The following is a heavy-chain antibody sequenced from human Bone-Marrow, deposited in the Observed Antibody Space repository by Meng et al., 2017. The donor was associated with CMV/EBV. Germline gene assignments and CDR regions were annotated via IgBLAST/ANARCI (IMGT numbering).Heavy chain of an antibody. D-gene: IGHD2-2*01. V-gene: IGHV3-33*01. J-gene: IGHJ6*02. CDR2: IWYDGSNK. Sequence: GESLKISCAASGFTFSSYGMHWVRQAPGKGLEWVAVIWYDGSNKYYADSVKGRFTISRDNSKNTLYLQMNSLRAEDTAVYYCARAARYCSSTSCSYYYYGMDVWGQGTTVTVSS. CDR3: ARAARYCSSTSCSYYYYGMDV. CDR1: GFTFSSYG.